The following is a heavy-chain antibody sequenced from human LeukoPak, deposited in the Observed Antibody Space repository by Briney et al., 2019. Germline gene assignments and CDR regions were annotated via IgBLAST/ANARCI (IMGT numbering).Heavy chain of an antibody. CDR2: IYYSGST. CDR1: GFTFSSYEMN. J-gene: IGHJ4*02. CDR3: ARVQPYDYDDY. Sequence: LRLSCAASGFTFSSYEMNWVRQPPGKGLEWIGYIYYSGSTYYNPSLKSRVTISVDTSKNQFSLKLSSVTAADTAVYYCARVQPYDYDDYWGQGTLVTVSS. D-gene: IGHD2-2*01. V-gene: IGHV4-30-4*08.